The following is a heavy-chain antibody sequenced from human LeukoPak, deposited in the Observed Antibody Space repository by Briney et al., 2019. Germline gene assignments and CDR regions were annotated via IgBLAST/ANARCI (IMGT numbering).Heavy chain of an antibody. CDR2: INPSGGST. CDR1: GYTFTGYY. CDR3: ARARALIAAAGLDY. D-gene: IGHD6-13*01. Sequence: ASVKVSCKASGYTFTGYYMHWVRQAPGQGLQWMGIINPSGGSTGYAQKFQGRVTMTRDTSTSTVYMELSSLRSEDTAMYYCARARALIAAAGLDYWGQGSLVTVSS. J-gene: IGHJ4*02. V-gene: IGHV1-46*01.